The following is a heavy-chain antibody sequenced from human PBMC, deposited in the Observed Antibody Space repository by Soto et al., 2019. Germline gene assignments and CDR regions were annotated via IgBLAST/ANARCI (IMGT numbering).Heavy chain of an antibody. CDR3: ASGGGWSFDH. CDR2: VKQDGGEK. D-gene: IGHD6-19*01. V-gene: IGHV3-7*01. Sequence: EAQLVESGGGLVQPGESLRLSCSASGFNFNQYWMSWVRQAPGKGLEWVANVKQDGGEKNYVDSVRGRFTISRDNTKNSLYLQMDSLRVEDTALYYCASGGGWSFDHWGQGTLVTVSS. J-gene: IGHJ4*02. CDR1: GFNFNQYW.